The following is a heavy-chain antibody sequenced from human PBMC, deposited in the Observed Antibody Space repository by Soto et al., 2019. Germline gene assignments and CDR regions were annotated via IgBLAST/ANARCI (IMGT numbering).Heavy chain of an antibody. CDR2: SRNKANSYTT. CDR1: GFTFSDHQ. D-gene: IGHD1-26*01. V-gene: IGHV3-72*01. Sequence: EVQLVESGGGLVQPGGSLRLSCAASGFTFSDHQMDWVRQAPGKGLEWVGRSRNKANSYTTEYAASVKGRFTISRDDSENSLCLQMNSLKIEDTAVYYCARVVGAPNGFDPWGQGTLVTVSS. CDR3: ARVVGAPNGFDP. J-gene: IGHJ5*02.